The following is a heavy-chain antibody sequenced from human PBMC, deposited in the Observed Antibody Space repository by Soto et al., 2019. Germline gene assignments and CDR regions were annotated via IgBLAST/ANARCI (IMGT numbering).Heavy chain of an antibody. V-gene: IGHV3-30-3*01. CDR1: GFTFSSYA. CDR2: ISYDGSNK. J-gene: IGHJ6*02. Sequence: GGSLRLSCAASGFTFSSYAMHWVRQAPGKGLEWVAVISYDGSNKYYADSVKGRFTISRDNSKNTLYLQMNSLRAEDTAVYYCTIFGVVIMRNYYYGMDVWGQGTTVTVSS. D-gene: IGHD3-3*01. CDR3: TIFGVVIMRNYYYGMDV.